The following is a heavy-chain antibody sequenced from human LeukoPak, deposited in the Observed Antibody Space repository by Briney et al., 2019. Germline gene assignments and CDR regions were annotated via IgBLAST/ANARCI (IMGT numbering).Heavy chain of an antibody. CDR3: AIKSIATRPSPWDGLDI. J-gene: IGHJ3*02. CDR2: IRSDSTSI. Sequence: PGESLRLSCAASGFTFSSYSMNWVRQAPGEGLEWVSSIRSDSTSIYYADSVKGRFTISRDNAKDSLYLQMNSLRAEDTAVYYCAIKSIATRPSPWDGLDIWGPGTMVTVSS. D-gene: IGHD6-6*01. CDR1: GFTFSSYS. V-gene: IGHV3-21*01.